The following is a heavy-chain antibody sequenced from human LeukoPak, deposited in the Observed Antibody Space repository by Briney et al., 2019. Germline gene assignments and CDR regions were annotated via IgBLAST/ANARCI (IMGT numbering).Heavy chain of an antibody. V-gene: IGHV4-34*01. Sequence: SETLSLTCAVYGGSFSGYYWSWIRQPPGKGLEWIGEINHSGSTNYNPSLKSRVAISVDTSKNQFSLKLSSVTAADTAVYYCARRWYSSSWYAYFQHWGQGTLVTVSS. CDR1: GGSFSGYY. CDR3: ARRWYSSSWYAYFQH. D-gene: IGHD6-13*01. J-gene: IGHJ1*01. CDR2: INHSGST.